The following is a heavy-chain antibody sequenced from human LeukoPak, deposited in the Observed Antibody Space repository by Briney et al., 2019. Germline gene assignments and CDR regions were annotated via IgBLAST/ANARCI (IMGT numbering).Heavy chain of an antibody. J-gene: IGHJ6*03. D-gene: IGHD5-24*01. Sequence: SVKVSCKASGGTFSSYAISWVRQAPGQGLEWMGGIIPIFGTANYAQKFQGRVTITTGESTSTAYMELSSLRSEDTAVYYCARGVGYTHYYYYMDVWGKGTTVTVSS. CDR2: IIPIFGTA. CDR3: ARGVGYTHYYYYMDV. V-gene: IGHV1-69*05. CDR1: GGTFSSYA.